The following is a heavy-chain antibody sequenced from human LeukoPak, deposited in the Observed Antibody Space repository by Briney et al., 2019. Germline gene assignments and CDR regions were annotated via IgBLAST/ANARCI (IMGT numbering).Heavy chain of an antibody. D-gene: IGHD4-17*01. V-gene: IGHV3-49*03. CDR3: SRVGTATTLAIDY. Sequence: PGRSLRLSCTGSGFTFGDYVMSWFRQAPGKGLERVGFIRSKAYGGTTEYAASVKGRFTISRDESKSIAYLQMNSLKTEDTAMYYCSRVGTATTLAIDYWGQGALVTVSS. CDR2: IRSKAYGGTT. J-gene: IGHJ4*02. CDR1: GFTFGDYV.